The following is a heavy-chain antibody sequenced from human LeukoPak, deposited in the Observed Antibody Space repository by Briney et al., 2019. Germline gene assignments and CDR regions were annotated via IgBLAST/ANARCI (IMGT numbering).Heavy chain of an antibody. J-gene: IGHJ4*02. CDR1: GGTFSSDA. V-gene: IGHV1-69*04. CDR3: ARDPGRPDLE. D-gene: IGHD6-6*01. CDR2: IIPILGIA. Sequence: GASVKVSCTASGGTFSSDAISWVRQAPGQGLEWMGRIIPILGIANYAQKFQGRVTITADKSTSTAYMELSSLRSEDTAVYYCARDPGRPDLEWGQGTLVTVSS.